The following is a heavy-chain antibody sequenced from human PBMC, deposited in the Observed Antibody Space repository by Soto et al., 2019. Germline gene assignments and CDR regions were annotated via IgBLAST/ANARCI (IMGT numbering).Heavy chain of an antibody. CDR2: FIPMAGII. CDR1: GGTFNRFT. D-gene: IGHD3-10*01. V-gene: IGHV1-69*02. CDR3: AGVRRDYFDD. J-gene: IGHJ4*02. Sequence: QVQLVQSGAEVKEPGSSVKVSCKASGGTFNRFTISWVRQAPGQGLEWMGRFIPMAGIINYAQKFQGRVSITADKSATTVYMELRSLTSDDMAVYYCAGVRRDYFDDWGQGTLVTVSS.